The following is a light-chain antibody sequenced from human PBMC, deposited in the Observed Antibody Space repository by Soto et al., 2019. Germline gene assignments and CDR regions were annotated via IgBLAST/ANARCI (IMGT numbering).Light chain of an antibody. CDR2: DVN. J-gene: IGLJ1*01. V-gene: IGLV2-14*03. Sequence: QSVLTQPASVSGSPGQSITFSCTGTSSDVGSYDYVSWHQQHPGKAPKLIIYDVNNRPSGVPSRFSGSKSGNTASLTISGLQTEDEADYYCCAYSTSGTHVFGTGTQLTVL. CDR3: CAYSTSGTHV. CDR1: SSDVGSYDY.